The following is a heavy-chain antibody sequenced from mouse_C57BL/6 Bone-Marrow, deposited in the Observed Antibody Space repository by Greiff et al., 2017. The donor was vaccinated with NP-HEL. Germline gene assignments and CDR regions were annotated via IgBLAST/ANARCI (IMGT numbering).Heavy chain of an antibody. Sequence: QVQLQQSGAELARPGASVKLSCKASGYTFTSYGISWVKQRTGQGLEWIGEIYPRSGNTYYNEKFKGKATLTADKSSSTAYMELRSLTSEDSAVYFCARWDYSNYVRFDYWGQGTTLTVSS. CDR3: ARWDYSNYVRFDY. J-gene: IGHJ2*01. CDR1: GYTFTSYG. V-gene: IGHV1-81*01. CDR2: IYPRSGNT. D-gene: IGHD2-5*01.